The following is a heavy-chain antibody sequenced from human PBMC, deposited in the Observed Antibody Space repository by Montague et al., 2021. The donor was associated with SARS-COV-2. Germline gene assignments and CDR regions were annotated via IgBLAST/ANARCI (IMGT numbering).Heavy chain of an antibody. J-gene: IGHJ6*02. CDR3: ARDYGDYSYYYGLDV. CDR1: GGSIRSGSYY. D-gene: IGHD4-17*01. CDR2: IYSSGST. V-gene: IGHV4-61*02. Sequence: TLSLTYTVSGGSIRSGSYYWSWIRQPAGKGLEWIGRIYSSGSTNYNPSLKSRVTMSVDTSKNQFSLKVSSVTAADTAVYYCARDYGDYSYYYGLDVWGQGTTVTVSS.